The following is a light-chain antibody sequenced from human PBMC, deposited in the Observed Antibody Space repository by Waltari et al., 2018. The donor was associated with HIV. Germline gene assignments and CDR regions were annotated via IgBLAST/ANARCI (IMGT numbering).Light chain of an antibody. Sequence: SVLTQLPSASGTPGQRVTISCSGSSSNIGSNYVYWYQQFPGTTPKLLIYRNNQRPFGVPDRFSGSKSGTSASLAISGLRSEDEADYYCAAWDVSLSGNWVFGGGTKLTVL. J-gene: IGLJ3*02. CDR1: SSNIGSNY. CDR2: RNN. CDR3: AAWDVSLSGNWV. V-gene: IGLV1-47*01.